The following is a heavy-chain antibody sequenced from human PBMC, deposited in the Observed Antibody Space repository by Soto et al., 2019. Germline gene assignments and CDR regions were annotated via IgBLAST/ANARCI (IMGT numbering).Heavy chain of an antibody. CDR3: AKDGHYYDSSGHGDDY. CDR2: ISGSGGST. V-gene: IGHV3-23*01. J-gene: IGHJ4*02. Sequence: GESLRLSCAASGFTFSSYAMSWVRQAPGKGLEWVSAISGSGGSTYYADSVKGRFTISRGNSKNTLYLQMNSLRAEDTAVYYCAKDGHYYDSSGHGDDYWGQGTLVTVSS. D-gene: IGHD3-22*01. CDR1: GFTFSSYA.